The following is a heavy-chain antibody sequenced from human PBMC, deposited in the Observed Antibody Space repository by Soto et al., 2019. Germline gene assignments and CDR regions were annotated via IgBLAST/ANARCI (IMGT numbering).Heavy chain of an antibody. CDR2: IYHSGST. J-gene: IGHJ4*02. CDR1: GGSISSGGYS. V-gene: IGHV4-30-2*01. CDR3: ARDSRYSGYDRRYFDY. Sequence: SETLSLTCAVSGGSISSGGYSWSWIRQPPGKGLEWIGYIYHSGSTYYNPSLKSRVTISVDRSKNQFSLKLSSVTAADTAVYYCARDSRYSGYDRRYFDYWGQGTLVTVSS. D-gene: IGHD5-12*01.